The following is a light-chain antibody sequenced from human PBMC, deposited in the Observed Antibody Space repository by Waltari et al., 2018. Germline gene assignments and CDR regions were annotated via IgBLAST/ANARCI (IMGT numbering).Light chain of an antibody. J-gene: IGKJ1*01. V-gene: IGKV1-8*01. CDR1: QGISSY. CDR3: QQYYSYPLWT. CDR2: GAS. Sequence: AIRITQSPSSLSASTGDRVTITCRASQGISSYLAWYQQKPGKAPKLLIYGASTLQSGVPSRFSGSGSGTDFTLTISCLQSEDFATYYCQQYYSYPLWTFGQGTKVEIK.